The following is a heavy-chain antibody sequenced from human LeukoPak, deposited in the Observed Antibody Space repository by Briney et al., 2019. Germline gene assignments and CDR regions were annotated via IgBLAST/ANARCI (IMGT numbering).Heavy chain of an antibody. J-gene: IGHJ6*02. CDR3: ARLMRYYDFWSGDYYGMDV. V-gene: IGHV1-2*02. Sequence: ASVKVSSKHSRYTFTGYNMYTVRPTPGQGVEWMGWINPNSGGTNYAQEFQGRVTMTRDTSISTAYMELSRMRSDDTAVYCCARLMRYYDFWSGDYYGMDVWGQGTTVTVSS. CDR1: RYTFTGYN. D-gene: IGHD3-3*01. CDR2: INPNSGGT.